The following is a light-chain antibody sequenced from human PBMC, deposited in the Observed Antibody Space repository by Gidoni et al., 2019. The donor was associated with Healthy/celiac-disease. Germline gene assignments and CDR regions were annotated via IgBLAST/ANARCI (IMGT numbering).Light chain of an antibody. CDR3: CSYAGSSTYV. J-gene: IGLJ1*01. CDR1: SSDVGSYNL. V-gene: IGLV2-23*01. Sequence: QSALTQPGSVSGSPGQSITISCTGTSSDVGSYNLVSWYQQHPGKAPKLMIYEGSKRPSGVSNRFSGSKSGNTASLTISGLQAEDEADYYCCSYAGSSTYVFGTGTKVTV. CDR2: EGS.